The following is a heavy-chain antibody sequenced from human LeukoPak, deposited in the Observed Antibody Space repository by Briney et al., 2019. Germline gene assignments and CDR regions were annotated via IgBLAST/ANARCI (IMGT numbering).Heavy chain of an antibody. CDR3: VRVDSDWTYDAFDI. J-gene: IGHJ3*02. D-gene: IGHD3/OR15-3a*01. V-gene: IGHV4-4*07. CDR2: IYPSGST. CDR1: GGSISSYY. Sequence: PSETLSLTCTVPGGSISSYYWSWIRQPAGKGLEWIGRIYPSGSTNYNPSLKSRVTISVDTSKNQFSLKLSSVTAADTAVYYCVRVDSDWTYDAFDIWGQGTMVTVSS.